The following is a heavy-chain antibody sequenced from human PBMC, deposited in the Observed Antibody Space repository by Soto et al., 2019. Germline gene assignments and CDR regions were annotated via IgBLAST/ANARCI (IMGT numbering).Heavy chain of an antibody. Sequence: PGGSLRISCVASGFTFSDYRVSWVRQAPGKGLEWLSSISRSSTCTHYADSVKGRFTISRDNAKNSLYLQMNSLRAEDTAVYYCAAPYSTGHRLLGYWGQGTLVTVSS. CDR3: AAPYSTGHRLLGY. J-gene: IGHJ4*02. D-gene: IGHD6-19*01. CDR2: ISRSSTCT. CDR1: GFTFSDYR. V-gene: IGHV3-21*01.